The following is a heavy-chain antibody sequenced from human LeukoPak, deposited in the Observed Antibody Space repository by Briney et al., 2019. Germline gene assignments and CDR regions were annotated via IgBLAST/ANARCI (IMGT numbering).Heavy chain of an antibody. D-gene: IGHD2-15*01. J-gene: IGHJ5*02. CDR3: ARSWGGYCSGGSCNWFDP. CDR1: GGPIGSFY. Sequence: SETLTLTCTVSGGPIGSFYWSWIRQPPGKGLEWIGYIYYSGSTNYNPSLKSRVTISVDTSKNQFSLKLSSVTAADTAVYYCARSWGGYCSGGSCNWFDPWGQGTLVTVSS. CDR2: IYYSGST. V-gene: IGHV4-59*01.